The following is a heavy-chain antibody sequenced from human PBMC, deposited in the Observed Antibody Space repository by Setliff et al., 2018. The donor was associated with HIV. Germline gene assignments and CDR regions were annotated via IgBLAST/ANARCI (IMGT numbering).Heavy chain of an antibody. Sequence: GGSLRLSCAASGFTFKNAWMNWVRQAPGKGLEWVSYINVASDAIYYADSVKGRFTVSRDNARNSLYLQMNSLGAEDTAVYYCARVDNSGYSVYWGQGTLVTVSS. CDR3: ARVDNSGYSVY. CDR2: INVASDAI. J-gene: IGHJ4*02. V-gene: IGHV3-48*01. D-gene: IGHD3-22*01. CDR1: GFTFKNAW.